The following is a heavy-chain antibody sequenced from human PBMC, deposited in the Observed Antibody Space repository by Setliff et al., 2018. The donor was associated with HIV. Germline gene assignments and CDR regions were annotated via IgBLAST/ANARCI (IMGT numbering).Heavy chain of an antibody. CDR2: IIPVFGTT. J-gene: IGHJ4*02. Sequence: SVKVSCKASGGTFSSYAISWVRQAPGQGLDWMGGIIPVFGTTNYAQKFPGRVTITADESTSTAYMELSSLRSEDTAVYYCARGGVYYYDSSGWSMDYWGQGTLVTVSS. CDR1: GGTFSSYA. D-gene: IGHD3-22*01. V-gene: IGHV1-69*13. CDR3: ARGGVYYYDSSGWSMDY.